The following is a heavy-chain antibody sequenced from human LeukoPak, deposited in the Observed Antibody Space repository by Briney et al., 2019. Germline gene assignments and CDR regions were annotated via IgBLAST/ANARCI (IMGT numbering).Heavy chain of an antibody. V-gene: IGHV3-23*01. D-gene: IGHD3-22*01. CDR2: ISGSGDNT. CDR3: AKGSYYDSSGSFYFDY. J-gene: IGHJ4*02. Sequence: GGSLRLSCAASGFTFSSYAMSWVRQAPGKGLERVSGISGSGDNTYYADSVKGRFTISRDNSKNTLYVQVNSLGTEDTAAYYCAKGSYYDSSGSFYFDYWGQGTLVTVSS. CDR1: GFTFSSYA.